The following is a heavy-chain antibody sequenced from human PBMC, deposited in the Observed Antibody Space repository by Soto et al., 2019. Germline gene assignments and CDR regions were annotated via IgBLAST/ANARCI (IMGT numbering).Heavy chain of an antibody. V-gene: IGHV3-33*01. CDR3: ARTFVAPLIPYYYYGMDV. Sequence: GGSLRLSCAASGFTFSSYGMHWVRQAPGKGLEWVAVIWYDGSNKYYADSVKGRFTISRDNSKNTLYLQMNSLRAEDTAVYYCARTFVAPLIPYYYYGMDVWGQGTTVTVSS. D-gene: IGHD3-16*01. CDR1: GFTFSSYG. J-gene: IGHJ6*02. CDR2: IWYDGSNK.